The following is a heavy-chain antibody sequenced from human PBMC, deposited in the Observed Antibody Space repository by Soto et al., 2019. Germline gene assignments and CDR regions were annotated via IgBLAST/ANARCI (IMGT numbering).Heavy chain of an antibody. CDR1: GYTLTELS. Sequence: GASVKVSCKVSGYTLTELSMHWVRQAPGKGLEWMGGFDPEDGETIYAQKFQGRVTMTEDTSTDTAYMELSSLRSEDTAVYYCVWLPYYDFWSLPKEGMDVWGQGTTVTVSS. D-gene: IGHD3-3*01. V-gene: IGHV1-24*01. CDR2: FDPEDGET. CDR3: VWLPYYDFWSLPKEGMDV. J-gene: IGHJ6*02.